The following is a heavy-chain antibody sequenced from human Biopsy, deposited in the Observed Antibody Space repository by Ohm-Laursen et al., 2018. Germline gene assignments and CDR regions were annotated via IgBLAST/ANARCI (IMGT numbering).Heavy chain of an antibody. CDR1: GGTFSNSA. D-gene: IGHD3-3*01. V-gene: IGHV1-69*04. J-gene: IGHJ4*02. CDR3: AADADGYYTEFDY. Sequence: ASVKVSCKVSGGTFSNSATSWVRQAPGQGLEWVGRIVPILGHLNYAQRFQGRVSITADKSTTYVYMELSRLTSGDTAVYYCAADADGYYTEFDYWGPGTLVTVSS. CDR2: IVPILGHL.